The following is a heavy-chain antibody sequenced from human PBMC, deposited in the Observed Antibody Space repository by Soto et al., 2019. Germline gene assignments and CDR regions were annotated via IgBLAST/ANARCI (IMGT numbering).Heavy chain of an antibody. CDR2: INAGNGNT. CDR1: GYTFTSYA. J-gene: IGHJ3*02. D-gene: IGHD3-10*01. Sequence: ASVKVSCKASGYTFTSYAMHWVRQAPGQRLEWMGWINAGNGNTKYSQKFQGRVTITRDTSASTAYMELSSLRSEDTAVYYCARDLGLYYGSGNAAFDIWGQGTMVTVSS. V-gene: IGHV1-3*01. CDR3: ARDLGLYYGSGNAAFDI.